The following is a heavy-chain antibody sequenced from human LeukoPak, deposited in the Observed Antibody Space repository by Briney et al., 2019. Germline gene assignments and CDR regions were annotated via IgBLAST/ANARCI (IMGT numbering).Heavy chain of an antibody. D-gene: IGHD6-13*01. CDR2: IYYTGST. CDR1: GGSISSYY. J-gene: IGHJ4*02. CDR3: ARGSKAAPGTFDY. Sequence: SETLSLTCTVSGGSISSYYWSWIRQPPGKGLEWIGYIYYTGSTDYNPSLKSRVAISVDTSKNQFSLKLSSVTAADTAVYYCARGSKAAPGTFDYWGQGALVTVSS. V-gene: IGHV4-59*01.